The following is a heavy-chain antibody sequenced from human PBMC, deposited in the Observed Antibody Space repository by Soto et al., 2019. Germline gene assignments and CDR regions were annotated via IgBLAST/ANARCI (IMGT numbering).Heavy chain of an antibody. CDR1: GFTFDDYA. Sequence: EVQLVESGGGLVQPGRSLRLSCAASGFTFDDYAMHWVRQAPGKGLEWVSGISWNSGSIGYADSVKGRFTISRDNAKNSLYLQMNSLRAEDTALYYCAKGTSSGWSYYYYMDVWGKGTTVTVSS. V-gene: IGHV3-9*01. CDR2: ISWNSGSI. J-gene: IGHJ6*03. D-gene: IGHD6-19*01. CDR3: AKGTSSGWSYYYYMDV.